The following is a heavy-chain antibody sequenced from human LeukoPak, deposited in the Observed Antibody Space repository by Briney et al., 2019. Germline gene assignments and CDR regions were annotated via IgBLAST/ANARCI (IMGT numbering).Heavy chain of an antibody. CDR1: GFTFDDYA. V-gene: IGHV3-9*01. CDR3: AREGVVVVAATQLGYYYYMDV. Sequence: GGSLRLSCAASGFTFDDYAMHWVRQAPGKGLEWVSGISWNSGSIGYADSVKGRFTIPRDNAKNSLYLQMNSLRAEDTAVYYWAREGVVVVAATQLGYYYYMDVWGKGTTVTVSS. J-gene: IGHJ6*03. D-gene: IGHD2-15*01. CDR2: ISWNSGSI.